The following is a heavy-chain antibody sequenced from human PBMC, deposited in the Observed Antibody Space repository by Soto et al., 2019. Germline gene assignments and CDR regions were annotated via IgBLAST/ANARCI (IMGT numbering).Heavy chain of an antibody. V-gene: IGHV1-18*01. D-gene: IGHD3-22*01. CDR2: ISAYNGNT. CDR1: GYTFTSYG. CDR3: ARDQPQYYYYSSGYFDY. J-gene: IGHJ4*02. Sequence: QVQLVQSGAEVKKPGASVKVSCKASGYTFTSYGISWVRQAPGQGLEWMGWISAYNGNTNYAQKLQGRVTMTTDTSTSTAYMELRSLRSDDTAVYYCARDQPQYYYYSSGYFDYWGQGTLVTVSS.